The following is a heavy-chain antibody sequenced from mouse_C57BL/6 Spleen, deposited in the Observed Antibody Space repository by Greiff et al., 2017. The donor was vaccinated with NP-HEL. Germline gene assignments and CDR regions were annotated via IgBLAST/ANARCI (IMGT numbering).Heavy chain of an antibody. CDR3: TRDDWDFYYYAMDY. V-gene: IGHV5-9-1*02. J-gene: IGHJ4*01. Sequence: EVKVVESGEGLVKPGGSLKLSCAASGFTFSSYAMSWVRQTPEKRLEWVAYISSGGDYIYYADTVKGRFTISRDNARNTLYLQMSSLKSEDTAMYYCTRDDWDFYYYAMDYWGQGTSVTVSS. D-gene: IGHD4-1*01. CDR2: ISSGGDYI. CDR1: GFTFSSYA.